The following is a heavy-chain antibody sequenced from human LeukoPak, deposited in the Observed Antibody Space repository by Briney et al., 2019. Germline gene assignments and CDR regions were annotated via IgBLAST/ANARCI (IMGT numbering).Heavy chain of an antibody. CDR2: IKQDGSEK. V-gene: IGHV3-7*03. CDR1: GFTFSSYR. Sequence: GGSLRLSCAASGFTFSSYRMSWVRQAPGKGLEWVANIKQDGSEKYYVDSVKGRFTISRDNAKNSLYLQMNSLRAEDTAVYYCARDGTYYDFWSGYFYYYYYGMDVWGQGTTVTVSS. CDR3: ARDGTYYDFWSGYFYYYYYGMDV. D-gene: IGHD3-3*01. J-gene: IGHJ6*02.